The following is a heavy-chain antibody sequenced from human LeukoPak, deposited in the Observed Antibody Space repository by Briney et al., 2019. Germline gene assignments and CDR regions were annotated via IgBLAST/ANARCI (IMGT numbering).Heavy chain of an antibody. Sequence: PSETLSLTCAVYGGSFSGYYWSWIRQPPGKGLEWIGEINHSGSTNYNPSLKSRVTISVDTSKNQFSLQLSSVTAADTAVYYCARDPDDYGDFDYWGQGTLVTVSS. CDR2: INHSGST. V-gene: IGHV4-34*01. J-gene: IGHJ4*02. CDR1: GGSFSGYY. D-gene: IGHD4-17*01. CDR3: ARDPDDYGDFDY.